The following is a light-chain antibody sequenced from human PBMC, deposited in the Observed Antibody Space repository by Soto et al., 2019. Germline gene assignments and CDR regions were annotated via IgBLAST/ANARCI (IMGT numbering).Light chain of an antibody. CDR2: EVS. J-gene: IGLJ2*01. CDR1: SSDVGSYNL. Sequence: QSVLTQPASVSGSPGQSITISCTGTSSDVGSYNLVSWYQHHPGKAPKLMIYEVSKRPSWVSNRFSGSKSGNTASLTISGLQAEDEADYYCCSYAGSSTVIFGGGTKLTVL. CDR3: CSYAGSSTVI. V-gene: IGLV2-23*02.